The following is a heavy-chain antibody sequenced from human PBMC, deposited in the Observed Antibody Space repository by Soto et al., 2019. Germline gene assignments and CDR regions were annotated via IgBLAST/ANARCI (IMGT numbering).Heavy chain of an antibody. CDR3: ARAYYYDSSGYYYGDFDY. V-gene: IGHV1-18*01. D-gene: IGHD3-22*01. Sequence: ASVKVSCKASGYTFTSYGISWVRQAPGQGLEWMGWISAYNGNTNYAQKLQGRVTMTTDTSTSTAYMELRSLRSDDTAVYYCARAYYYDSSGYYYGDFDYWGQGTLVTVSS. J-gene: IGHJ4*02. CDR2: ISAYNGNT. CDR1: GYTFTSYG.